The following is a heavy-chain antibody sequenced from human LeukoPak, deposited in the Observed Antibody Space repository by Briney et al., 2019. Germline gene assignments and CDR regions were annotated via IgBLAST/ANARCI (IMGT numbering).Heavy chain of an antibody. CDR3: ARGYCSGGRCYDAFDI. CDR1: GYSFSTYW. Sequence: GESLKISCKGSGYSFSTYWIGWVRQMPGKGLEWMGIIYPGDSDTRYSPSFQGQVTMSADKSISTAYVQWSSLKASDTAMYYCARGYCSGGRCYDAFDIWGQGTMVTVSS. V-gene: IGHV5-51*01. J-gene: IGHJ3*02. D-gene: IGHD2-15*01. CDR2: IYPGDSDT.